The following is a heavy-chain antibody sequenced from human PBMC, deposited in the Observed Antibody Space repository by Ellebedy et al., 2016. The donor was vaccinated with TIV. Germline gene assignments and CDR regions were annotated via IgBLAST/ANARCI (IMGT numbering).Heavy chain of an antibody. V-gene: IGHV4-4*07. Sequence: ESLKISXAASGFTFSSFWMTWVRQAPGKGLEWIGRIYTSGSTNYNPSLKSRVTMSVDTSKNQFSLKLSSVTAADTAVYYCARGNRVDYWGQGTLVTVSS. D-gene: IGHD2/OR15-2a*01. CDR3: ARGNRVDY. CDR2: IYTSGST. J-gene: IGHJ4*02. CDR1: GFTFSSFW.